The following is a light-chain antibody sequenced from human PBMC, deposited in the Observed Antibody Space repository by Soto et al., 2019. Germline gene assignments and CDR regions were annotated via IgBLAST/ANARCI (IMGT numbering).Light chain of an antibody. CDR2: LGS. CDR1: PSLLHSNGYNS. J-gene: IGKJ2*02. V-gene: IGKV2-28*01. CDR3: MQALQTPST. Sequence: DIVMTQSPLSLPVTPGEPASISCRSSPSLLHSNGYNSLDWYLQKPGQSPQLLIYLGSNRASGVTDRFSGSGSGTDFTLKSSRVEADDVGVYYCMQALQTPSTFGQGTKLEIK.